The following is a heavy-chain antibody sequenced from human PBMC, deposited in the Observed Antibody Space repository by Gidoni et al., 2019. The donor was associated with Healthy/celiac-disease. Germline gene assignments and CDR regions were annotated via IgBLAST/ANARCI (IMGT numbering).Heavy chain of an antibody. CDR1: GFTFSSYA. V-gene: IGHV3-23*01. CDR2: ISGSGGST. D-gene: IGHD5-12*01. J-gene: IGHJ3*02. CDR3: AKGQGVATIRLDAFDI. Sequence: EVQLLESGGGLVQPGGSLRLSCAASGFTFSSYAMSWVRQAPGKGLEWVSAISGSGGSTYYADSVKGRFTISRDNSKNTLYLQMNSLRAEDTAVYYCAKGQGVATIRLDAFDIWGQGTMVTVSS.